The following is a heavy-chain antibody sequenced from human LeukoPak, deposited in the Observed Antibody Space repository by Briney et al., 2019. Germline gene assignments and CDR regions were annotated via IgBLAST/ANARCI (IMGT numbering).Heavy chain of an antibody. D-gene: IGHD6-19*01. Sequence: ASVSVSCNASGYTFTGYYMHWVRQAPGQGLELMGWINPNSGGANSAQKFQGRVTMTRDTSISTAYMELSRLGSDDTAVYYCAREAVAGTTNFDYWGQGTLVAVAS. CDR2: INPNSGGA. CDR1: GYTFTGYY. V-gene: IGHV1-2*02. J-gene: IGHJ4*02. CDR3: AREAVAGTTNFDY.